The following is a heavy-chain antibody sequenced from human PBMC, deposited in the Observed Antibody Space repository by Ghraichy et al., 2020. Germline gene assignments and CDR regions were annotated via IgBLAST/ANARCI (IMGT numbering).Heavy chain of an antibody. Sequence: SETLSLTCTVSGGSISSSSYYWGWIRQPPGKGLEWIGSIYYSGSTYYNPSLKSRVTISVDTSKNQFSLKLSSVTAADTAVYYCARHLFIKTYYDFWSGLRSGPLDYWGQGTLVTVSS. CDR1: GGSISSSSYY. V-gene: IGHV4-39*01. CDR3: ARHLFIKTYYDFWSGLRSGPLDY. CDR2: IYYSGST. D-gene: IGHD3-3*01. J-gene: IGHJ4*02.